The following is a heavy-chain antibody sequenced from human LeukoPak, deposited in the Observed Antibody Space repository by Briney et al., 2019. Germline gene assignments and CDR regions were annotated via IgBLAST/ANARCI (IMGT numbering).Heavy chain of an antibody. D-gene: IGHD2-15*01. Sequence: SETLSLTCAVYGGSFSGYYWSWIRQPPGKGLEWIGEINHSGSTNYNPSLKSRVTISVDTSKNQFSLKLSSVTAADTAVYYSASKLVVAATLFDYWGQGTLVTVSS. CDR2: INHSGST. V-gene: IGHV4-34*01. CDR1: GGSFSGYY. CDR3: ASKLVVAATLFDY. J-gene: IGHJ4*02.